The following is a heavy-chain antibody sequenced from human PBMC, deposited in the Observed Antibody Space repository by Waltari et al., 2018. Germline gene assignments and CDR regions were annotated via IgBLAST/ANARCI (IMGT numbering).Heavy chain of an antibody. CDR1: GDSVSSSYW. CDR2: VHGSGRS. V-gene: IGHV4-4*02. J-gene: IGHJ4*02. Sequence: QLRLQESGPGLVKPSGTLSLTCGVFGDSVSSSYWLSWVRQPPGKGLEWIGQVHGSGRSNSNPSFASRVTVSLDTSKNEISLRLSSATASDTAVYYCARDRGRGLYLDSWGPGTQVTVS. D-gene: IGHD2-15*01. CDR3: ARDRGRGLYLDS.